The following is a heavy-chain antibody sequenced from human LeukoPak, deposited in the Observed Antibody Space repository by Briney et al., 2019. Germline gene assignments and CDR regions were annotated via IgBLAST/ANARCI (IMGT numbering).Heavy chain of an antibody. V-gene: IGHV3-33*01. Sequence: GGSLRLSCTASGFTLSRHGIHWVRQAPGKGLERVALLWSDGIKEDCADSAKGRFTISRDSSKNTVYLQMNSLRVEDTAVYYCARENWGFCSRCRDLDCWGQGTLVTVSS. CDR3: ARENWGFCSRCRDLDC. CDR1: GFTLSRHG. CDR2: LWSDGIKE. D-gene: IGHD2-15*01. J-gene: IGHJ4*02.